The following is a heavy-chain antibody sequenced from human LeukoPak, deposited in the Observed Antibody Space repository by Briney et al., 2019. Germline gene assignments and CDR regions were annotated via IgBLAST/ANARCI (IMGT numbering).Heavy chain of an antibody. Sequence: SQTLSFTCTVSGDSINIHHHFWGWIRQHPGKGLEWIGYVNYIGSTFYNPSLKSRVTISLDTSKNQISLNLTTVTAADTAVYYCAREGGNFDFDSWGQGSLVTVSS. CDR3: AREGGNFDFDS. CDR2: VNYIGST. D-gene: IGHD4-23*01. V-gene: IGHV4-31*03. J-gene: IGHJ4*02. CDR1: GDSINIHHHF.